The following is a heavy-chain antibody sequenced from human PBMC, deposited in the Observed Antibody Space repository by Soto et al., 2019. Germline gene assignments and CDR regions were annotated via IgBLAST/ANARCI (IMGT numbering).Heavy chain of an antibody. CDR1: GFTFGDYA. CDR3: TSGKRHYDSSGYPNEDAFDI. CDR2: IRSKAYGGTT. Sequence: PGGSLRLSCTASGFTFGDYAMSWFRQAPGKGLEWVGFIRSKAYGGTTEYAASVKGRFTISRDDSKSIAYLQMNSLKTEDTAVYYCTSGKRHYDSSGYPNEDAFDIWGQGTMVTVSS. D-gene: IGHD3-22*01. V-gene: IGHV3-49*03. J-gene: IGHJ3*02.